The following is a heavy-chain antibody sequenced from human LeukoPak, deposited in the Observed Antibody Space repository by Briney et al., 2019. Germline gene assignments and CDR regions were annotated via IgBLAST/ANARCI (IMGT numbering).Heavy chain of an antibody. D-gene: IGHD3-10*01. J-gene: IGHJ4*02. Sequence: GGSLRLSCAASGFTFSSYAMSWVRQAPGKGVEWVSAISGSGGSTYYADSVTGRFTISRDNSKNTLYLQMNSLRAEDTAVYYCAKDRRGSGSCFDYWGQGTLVTVSS. CDR1: GFTFSSYA. V-gene: IGHV3-23*01. CDR3: AKDRRGSGSCFDY. CDR2: ISGSGGST.